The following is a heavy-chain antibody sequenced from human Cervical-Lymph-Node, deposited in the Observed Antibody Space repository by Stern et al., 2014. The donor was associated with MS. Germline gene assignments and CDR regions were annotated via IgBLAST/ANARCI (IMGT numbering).Heavy chain of an antibody. V-gene: IGHV3-21*01. Sequence: EVQLEESGGGLVKPGGSLRLSCAASGFTFSSYSMNWVRQAPGKGLEGVSSISTSSSYIYYADSVKGRFTISRDNAKNSLYLQMNSLRVEDTAVYYCATYSSSSSYYWGQGTLVTVSS. CDR2: ISTSSSYI. D-gene: IGHD6-6*01. CDR1: GFTFSSYS. J-gene: IGHJ4*02. CDR3: ATYSSSSSYY.